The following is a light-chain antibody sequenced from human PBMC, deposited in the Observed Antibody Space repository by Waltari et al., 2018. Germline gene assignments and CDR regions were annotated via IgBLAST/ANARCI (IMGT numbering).Light chain of an antibody. J-gene: IGLJ2*01. V-gene: IGLV5-45*02. CDR1: SGINVGTYR. CDR3: LIWHSSAVV. CDR2: YKSDSDK. Sequence: QAVLTQPSSLSASPGASASLTCTLRSGINVGTYRIYWYQQKPGSPPQYLLSYKSDSDKQQGAGGPSRFSGSKDASANAGILLISGLQSDDEADYYCLIWHSSAVVFGGGTKLTVL.